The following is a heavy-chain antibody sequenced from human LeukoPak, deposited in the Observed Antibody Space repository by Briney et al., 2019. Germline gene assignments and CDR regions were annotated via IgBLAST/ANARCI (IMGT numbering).Heavy chain of an antibody. V-gene: IGHV4-30-2*01. J-gene: IGHJ4*02. CDR3: ARGDCSSTSCHFDY. D-gene: IGHD2-2*01. Sequence: PSQTLSLTCTVSGGSISSGGYYWSWIRQPPGKGLEWIGYIYHSGSTYYNPSLKSRVTISVDRSKNQFSLKLSSVTAADTAVYYCARGDCSSTSCHFDYWGQGTLVTVSS. CDR2: IYHSGST. CDR1: GGSISSGGYY.